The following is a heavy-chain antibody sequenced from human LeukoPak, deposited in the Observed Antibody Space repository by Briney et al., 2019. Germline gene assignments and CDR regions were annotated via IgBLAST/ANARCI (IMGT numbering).Heavy chain of an antibody. J-gene: IGHJ5*02. V-gene: IGHV5-51*01. Sequence: GESLKISCKGSGYSFTSYWIGWVRQMPGKDLEWMGIIYPADSDTRYSPSFQGQVTISADKSISTAYLQWSSLKASDTAMYYCARQTQLWQNWFDPWGQGTLVTVSP. CDR2: IYPADSDT. CDR3: ARQTQLWQNWFDP. CDR1: GYSFTSYW. D-gene: IGHD5-18*01.